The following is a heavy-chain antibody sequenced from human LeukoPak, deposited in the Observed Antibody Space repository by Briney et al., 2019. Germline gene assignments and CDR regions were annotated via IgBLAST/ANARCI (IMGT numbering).Heavy chain of an antibody. Sequence: SETLSLTCTVSGDSISSYYWSWIRQPPGKGLEWIGYIYYRTTNYNPSLKSRVTISVDTSKNQFSLKLTSVTAADTAVYYCARTTSCDKAWFDPWGQGTLVTVSS. V-gene: IGHV4-59*01. J-gene: IGHJ5*02. CDR1: GDSISSYY. CDR3: ARTTSCDKAWFDP. CDR2: IYYRTT. D-gene: IGHD1-14*01.